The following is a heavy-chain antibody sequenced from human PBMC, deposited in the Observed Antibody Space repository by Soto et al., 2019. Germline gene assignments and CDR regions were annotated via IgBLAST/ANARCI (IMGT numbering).Heavy chain of an antibody. J-gene: IGHJ4*02. D-gene: IGHD2-21*02. V-gene: IGHV3-30*04. Sequence: QVQLVESGGGVVQPGRSLRLSCAASGFSISRSAMHWVRQAPGKGLEWVAFISYDGSNKYYADSMKGRFTISRDNSENTLYLQMNSLRAEDTAVYYCAKESRGGNSRGHFDYWGQGTLVTVSS. CDR2: ISYDGSNK. CDR1: GFSISRSA. CDR3: AKESRGGNSRGHFDY.